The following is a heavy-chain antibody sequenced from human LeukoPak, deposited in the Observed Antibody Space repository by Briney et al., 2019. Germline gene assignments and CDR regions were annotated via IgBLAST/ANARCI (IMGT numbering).Heavy chain of an antibody. Sequence: ASVKVSCKASGYTFTSYGISWVRQAPGQGLEWMGWISAYNGNTNYAQKLQGRVTMTTDTSTSAAYMELRSLRSDDTAVYYCARDGSGSYYNAYYYYYYMDVWGKGTTVTISS. J-gene: IGHJ6*03. D-gene: IGHD3-10*01. V-gene: IGHV1-18*01. CDR2: ISAYNGNT. CDR1: GYTFTSYG. CDR3: ARDGSGSYYNAYYYYYYMDV.